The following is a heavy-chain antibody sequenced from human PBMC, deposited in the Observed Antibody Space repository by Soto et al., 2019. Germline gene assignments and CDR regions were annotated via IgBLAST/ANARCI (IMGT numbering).Heavy chain of an antibody. CDR1: GDSINNYY. D-gene: IGHD2-15*01. CDR3: ARGYCSGSTCYLYYFDY. J-gene: IGHJ4*02. Sequence: QVQLQESGPGLVRPSETLSLTCTVSGDSINNYYWNWIRQPPGKGLEWIGYVSYIGSTNYNPSLTSRVTISVDTSKSQFSLKLSSVTAADTAVYYCARGYCSGSTCYLYYFDYWGQGTLVTVSS. CDR2: VSYIGST. V-gene: IGHV4-59*01.